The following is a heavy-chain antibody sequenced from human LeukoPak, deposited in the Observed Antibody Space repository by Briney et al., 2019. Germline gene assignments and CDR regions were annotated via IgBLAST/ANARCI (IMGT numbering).Heavy chain of an antibody. J-gene: IGHJ3*02. Sequence: SETLSLTCTVSGGSISSYYWSWIRQPAGKGLEWIGRIYTSGSTNYNPSLKSRVTMSVDTSKNQFSLKLSSVTAADTAVYYCARDIVVVPDNSGDAFDIWGQGTMVTVSS. V-gene: IGHV4-4*07. CDR2: IYTSGST. CDR1: GGSISSYY. D-gene: IGHD2-2*01. CDR3: ARDIVVVPDNSGDAFDI.